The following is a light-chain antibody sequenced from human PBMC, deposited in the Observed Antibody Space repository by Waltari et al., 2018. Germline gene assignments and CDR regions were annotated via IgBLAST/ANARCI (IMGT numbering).Light chain of an antibody. Sequence: IQMTQSPPTLSASVGESVTITCRASPSISSWLAWYQQKPGKAPKLLIYKASTLKSGVPSRFSGSGSGTEFTLTISSLQPDDFATYYCQQYNSYSGYTFGQGTKLEIK. CDR1: PSISSW. CDR2: KAS. CDR3: QQYNSYSGYT. V-gene: IGKV1-5*03. J-gene: IGKJ2*01.